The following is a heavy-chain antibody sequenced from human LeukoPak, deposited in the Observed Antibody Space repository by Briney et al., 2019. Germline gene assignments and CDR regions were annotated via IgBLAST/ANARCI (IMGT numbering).Heavy chain of an antibody. V-gene: IGHV3-7*04. D-gene: IGHD5-24*01. CDR1: GFTFSSYW. Sequence: GESLRLSCAASGFTFSSYWMSWVRQAPGKGLEWVANIKQDGSEKYYVDSVKGRFTISRDNAKNSLYLQMNSLRAEDTAIYYCTRVGYIDEGIDYWGQGTLVTVSS. CDR3: TRVGYIDEGIDY. CDR2: IKQDGSEK. J-gene: IGHJ4*02.